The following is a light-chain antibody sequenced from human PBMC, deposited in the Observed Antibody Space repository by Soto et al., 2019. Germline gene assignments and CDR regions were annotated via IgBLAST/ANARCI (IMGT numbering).Light chain of an antibody. J-gene: IGLJ1*01. CDR1: SSDVGGYNY. CDR3: SSYAGSSTPYV. CDR2: EVT. V-gene: IGLV2-14*03. Sequence: QSVLTQPASVSGSPGQSITISCTGTSSDVGGYNYVSWYQQHPGKAPKLMIYEVTKRPSGVSNRFSGSKSGNTASLTISGLQAEDEADYYCSSYAGSSTPYVFGTGTKVTVL.